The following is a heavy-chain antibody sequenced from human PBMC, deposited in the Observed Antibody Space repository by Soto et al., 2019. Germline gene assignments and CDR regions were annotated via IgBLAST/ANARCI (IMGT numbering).Heavy chain of an antibody. CDR2: IIPVLGLA. D-gene: IGHD2-15*01. J-gene: IGHJ3*02. Sequence: QVQLVQSGAEVKKPGSSVKVSCKASGGTFSTYSITWVRQAPGQGPEWMGRIIPVLGLANYAQKFHGRVTITADKSTRRASMELSRLRSEDRAWQYCAKEAYCGGGSCLDDAFDIGGQGTMVTVYS. V-gene: IGHV1-69*02. CDR3: AKEAYCGGGSCLDDAFDI. CDR1: GGTFSTYS.